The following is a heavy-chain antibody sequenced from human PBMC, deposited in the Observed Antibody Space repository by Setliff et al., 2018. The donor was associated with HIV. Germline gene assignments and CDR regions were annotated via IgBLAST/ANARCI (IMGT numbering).Heavy chain of an antibody. CDR3: AKTSPKDGYSSDF. D-gene: IGHD4-4*01. CDR2: ISAYNGNT. J-gene: IGHJ4*02. Sequence: ASVKVSCKASGYTFINYGISWVRQAPGQGLEWMGWISAYNGNTNYAQKFQGRVTMTTDASTSTAYMELGSLTSDDTAFYYCAKTSPKDGYSSDFWGQGTPVTVSS. V-gene: IGHV1-18*01. CDR1: GYTFINYG.